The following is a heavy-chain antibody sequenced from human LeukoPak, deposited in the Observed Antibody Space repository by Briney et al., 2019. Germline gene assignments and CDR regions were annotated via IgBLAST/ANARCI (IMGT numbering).Heavy chain of an antibody. Sequence: GGSLRLSCAASGFTFSSYAMHWVRQAPGKGLEWVAVISYDGSNKYYADSVKGRFTISRDNSKNMLYLQMNSLRAEDTAVYYCARDAGSLGEYLDYWGQGTLVTVSS. CDR1: GFTFSSYA. CDR2: ISYDGSNK. J-gene: IGHJ4*02. V-gene: IGHV3-30*04. CDR3: ARDAGSLGEYLDY. D-gene: IGHD3-16*01.